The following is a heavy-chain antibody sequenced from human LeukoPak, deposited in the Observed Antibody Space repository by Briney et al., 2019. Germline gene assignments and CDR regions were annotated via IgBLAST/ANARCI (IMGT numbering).Heavy chain of an antibody. CDR3: ARVNDILTGYSLDY. J-gene: IGHJ4*02. D-gene: IGHD3-9*01. Sequence: SETLSVTCAVSGGSISSSNWWSWVRQPPGKGLEWIGEIYHSGSTNYNPSLKSRVTISVDKSKNQFSLKLSSVTAADTAVYYCARVNDILTGYSLDYWGQGTLVTVSS. CDR2: IYHSGST. CDR1: GGSISSSNW. V-gene: IGHV4-4*02.